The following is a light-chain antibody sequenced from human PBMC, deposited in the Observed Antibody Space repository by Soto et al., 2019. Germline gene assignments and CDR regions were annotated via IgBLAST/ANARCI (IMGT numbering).Light chain of an antibody. CDR2: DAS. J-gene: IGKJ1*01. V-gene: IGKV1-5*01. CDR3: QQYNSYWT. Sequence: DIQMTQSPSTLSASVGDRVTITCRASQSISRWLAWYQEKPGKVPKVLIYDASSLGSGVPSRFSGSGSGTEFTLTISGLQADHVATYYCQQYNSYWTFGKGTKVDSK. CDR1: QSISRW.